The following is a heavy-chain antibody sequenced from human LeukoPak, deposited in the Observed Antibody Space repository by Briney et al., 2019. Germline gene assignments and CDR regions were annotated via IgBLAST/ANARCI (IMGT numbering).Heavy chain of an antibody. CDR1: RFTFSSYG. J-gene: IGHJ6*02. D-gene: IGHD3-16*01. Sequence: GGSLRLSCTASRFTFSSYGMHWVRQAPGKGLEWVAVIWYDGNNKYYADSVKGRFTISRDNAKNSLYLQMSNLRAEDTAVYFCARGGGLDVWGQGATVTVSS. CDR2: IWYDGNNK. CDR3: ARGGGLDV. V-gene: IGHV3-33*03.